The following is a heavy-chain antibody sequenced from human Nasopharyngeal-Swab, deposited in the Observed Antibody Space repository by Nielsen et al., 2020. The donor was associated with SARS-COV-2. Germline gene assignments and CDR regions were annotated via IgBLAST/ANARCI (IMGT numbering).Heavy chain of an antibody. J-gene: IGHJ4*02. CDR3: ATEPAYCGGDCYSLDY. Sequence: ASVNVSCKVSGYTLTELSMHWVRQAPGKGLEWMGGFDPEDGETIYAQKFQGRVTMTEDTSTDTAYMELSSLRSEDTAVYYCATEPAYCGGDCYSLDYWGQGTLVTVSS. D-gene: IGHD2-21*02. V-gene: IGHV1-24*01. CDR1: GYTLTELS. CDR2: FDPEDGET.